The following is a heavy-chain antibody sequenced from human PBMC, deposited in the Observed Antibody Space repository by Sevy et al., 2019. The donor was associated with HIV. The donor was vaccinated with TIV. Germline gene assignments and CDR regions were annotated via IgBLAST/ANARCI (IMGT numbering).Heavy chain of an antibody. J-gene: IGHJ5*02. V-gene: IGHV3-23*01. CDR1: GFTFSSYA. CDR2: ISGSGGST. CDR3: AKDGSSGWDLRNWFDP. D-gene: IGHD6-19*01. Sequence: GGSLRLSCAASGFTFSSYAMSWVRQAPGKGLEWVSAISGSGGSTSYADSVKGRFTISRDNSKNTLYLQMNSLRAEDTAVYYCAKDGSSGWDLRNWFDPWGQGTLVTVSS.